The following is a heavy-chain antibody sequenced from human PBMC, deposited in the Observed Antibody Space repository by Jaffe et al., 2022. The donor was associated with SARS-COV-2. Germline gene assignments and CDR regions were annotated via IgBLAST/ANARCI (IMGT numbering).Heavy chain of an antibody. J-gene: IGHJ6*02. V-gene: IGHV1-69*08. CDR2: IIPILGIA. CDR1: GGTFSSYT. CDR3: ARDQDSQLGGMDV. Sequence: QVQLVQSGAEVKKPGSSVKVSCKASGGTFSSYTISWVRQAPGQGLEWMGRIIPILGIANYAQKFQGRVTITADKSTSTAYMELSSLRSEDTAVYYCARDQDSQLGGMDVWGQGTTVTVSS. D-gene: IGHD1-1*01.